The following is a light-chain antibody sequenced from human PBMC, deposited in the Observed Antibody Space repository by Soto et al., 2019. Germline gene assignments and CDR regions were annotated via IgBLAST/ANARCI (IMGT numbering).Light chain of an antibody. CDR2: QTS. J-gene: IGKJ2*01. Sequence: EIFLTQSPGTLSLSPGERATLSCRGSQSLSREFLAWYQQKPGQAPRLLMYQTSSRASGVPDRISGSGSGTDFTLTISGLEPEESAVYYCQHYGGSPAYTFGQGTKLDI. V-gene: IGKV3-20*01. CDR3: QHYGGSPAYT. CDR1: QSLSREF.